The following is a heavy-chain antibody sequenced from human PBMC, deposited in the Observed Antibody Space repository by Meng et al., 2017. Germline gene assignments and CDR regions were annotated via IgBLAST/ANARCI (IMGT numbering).Heavy chain of an antibody. CDR3: ARAKGRDGYNFG. CDR1: GFTFDDYA. J-gene: IGHJ4*02. CDR2: ISWNSGSI. V-gene: IGHV3-9*01. D-gene: IGHD5-24*01. Sequence: SLKISCAASGFTFDDYAMHWVRQAPGKGLEGVSGISWNSGSIGYADSVKGRFTISRDNAKNSLYLQMNSLRAEDTAVYYCARAKGRDGYNFGWGQGTLVTVSS.